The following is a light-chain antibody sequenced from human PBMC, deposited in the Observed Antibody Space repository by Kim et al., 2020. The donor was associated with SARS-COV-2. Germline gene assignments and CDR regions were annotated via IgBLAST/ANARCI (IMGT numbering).Light chain of an antibody. CDR2: DDN. V-gene: IGLV6-57*01. Sequence: FMLTQPHAVSESPGKTITISCTRSRGSIASNCVHWYQQRPGSSPTTVIYDDNQRPSGVPDRFSGSIDSSSNSASLTISGLKTEDEADYYCQSYDSSDLWVFGGGTQLTVL. CDR1: RGSIASNC. J-gene: IGLJ3*02. CDR3: QSYDSSDLWV.